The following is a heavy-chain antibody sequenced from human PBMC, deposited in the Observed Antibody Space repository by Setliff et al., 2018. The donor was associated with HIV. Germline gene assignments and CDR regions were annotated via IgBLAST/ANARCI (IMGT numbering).Heavy chain of an antibody. Sequence: SETLSLTCIVSGASISYNTWSWIRQPPGKGLQWIGFIHHSVTTSYNPSLKSRVTISVDTSKNQFSLKLSSVTAADTAVYYCAREGSGSYRDPYFDYWGQGTLVTVSS. CDR3: AREGSGSYRDPYFDY. CDR1: GASISYNT. CDR2: IHHSVTT. J-gene: IGHJ4*02. V-gene: IGHV4-59*12. D-gene: IGHD1-26*01.